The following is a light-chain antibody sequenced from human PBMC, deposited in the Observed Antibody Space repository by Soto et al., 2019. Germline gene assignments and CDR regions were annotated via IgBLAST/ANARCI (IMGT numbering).Light chain of an antibody. J-gene: IGKJ4*01. Sequence: IQLTQSPSSLSASVGDRVTITCRASQGISIYLAWYQQKPGKVPKLLIYAASTLQSGVPSRFSGSGSGTDFTLTISSLQHEDFASYYCQQLNSYTFGGGTKVEIK. CDR1: QGISIY. CDR3: QQLNSYT. V-gene: IGKV1-9*01. CDR2: AAS.